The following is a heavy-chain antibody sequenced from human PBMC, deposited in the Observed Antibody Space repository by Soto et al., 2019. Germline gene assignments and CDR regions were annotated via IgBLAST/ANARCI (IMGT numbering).Heavy chain of an antibody. Sequence: SETLSLTCAVSGDSISSRNWWSWVRQPPGKGLEWIGEIYHSGSTNYNPSLKSRVTISVDKSKNQFSLRLTSVTAADTAVYYCASKFGELLADAFDIWGQGTMVTASS. CDR2: IYHSGST. D-gene: IGHD3-10*01. J-gene: IGHJ3*02. CDR1: GDSISSRNW. CDR3: ASKFGELLADAFDI. V-gene: IGHV4-4*02.